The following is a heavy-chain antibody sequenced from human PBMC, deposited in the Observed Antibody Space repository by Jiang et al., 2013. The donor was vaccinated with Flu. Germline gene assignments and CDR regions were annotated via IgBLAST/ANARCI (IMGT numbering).Heavy chain of an antibody. J-gene: IGHJ6*04. D-gene: IGHD5-18*01. CDR3: AKALVDTAMALYYGMDV. CDR2: ISGSGGST. Sequence: SAISGSGGSTYYADSVKGRLTISRDNSKNTLYLQMNSLRAEDTAVYYCAKALVDTAMALYYGMDVWGKGTTVTVSS. V-gene: IGHV3-23*01.